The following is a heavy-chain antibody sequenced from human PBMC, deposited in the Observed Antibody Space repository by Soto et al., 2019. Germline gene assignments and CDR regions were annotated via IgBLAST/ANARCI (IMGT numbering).Heavy chain of an antibody. CDR1: GGPMNNYY. CDR3: ARQRWLQWEGFYFGY. D-gene: IGHD5-12*01. CDR2: MGYNGFT. J-gene: IGHJ4*02. V-gene: IGHV4-59*08. Sequence: PEETLSLNCTISGGPMNNYYCSWFRQPRGQGLEWIGYMGYNGFTRYNPSLRSRVAMSVDTAKKQFSLNLSSVTAADTAVYYCARQRWLQWEGFYFGYWGQGSLVTVSS.